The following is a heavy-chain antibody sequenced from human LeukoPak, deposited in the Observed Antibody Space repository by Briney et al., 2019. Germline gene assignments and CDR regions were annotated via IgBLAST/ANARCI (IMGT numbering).Heavy chain of an antibody. Sequence: PGGSLRLSCAASGFTFSTYWMSWVRQAPGKGLEWVANIKQDGSEKYYVDSVKGRFTISRDNAKNSLYLEMNSLRAEDTAVYYCARDVLLWSLGGYYGMDVWGQGTTVTVSS. CDR2: IKQDGSEK. CDR1: GFTFSTYW. CDR3: ARDVLLWSLGGYYGMDV. J-gene: IGHJ6*02. V-gene: IGHV3-7*01. D-gene: IGHD3-10*01.